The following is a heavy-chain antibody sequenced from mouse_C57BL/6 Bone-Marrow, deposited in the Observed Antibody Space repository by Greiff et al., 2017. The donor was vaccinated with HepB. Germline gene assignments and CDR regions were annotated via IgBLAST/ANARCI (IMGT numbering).Heavy chain of an antibody. D-gene: IGHD1-1*01. CDR1: GFTFTDYY. J-gene: IGHJ2*01. CDR2: IRNKANGYTT. V-gene: IGHV7-3*01. CDR3: ARSPYYYGSPNYFDY. Sequence: EVQRVESGGGLVQPGGSLSLSCAASGFTFTDYYMSWVRQPPGKALEWLGFIRNKANGYTTEYSASVKGRFTISRDNSQSILYLQMNALRAEDSATYYCARSPYYYGSPNYFDYWGQGTTLTVSS.